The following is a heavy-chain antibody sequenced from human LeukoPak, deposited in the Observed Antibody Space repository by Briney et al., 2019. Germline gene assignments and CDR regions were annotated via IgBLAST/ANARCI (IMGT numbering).Heavy chain of an antibody. CDR2: IKQDGSEK. V-gene: IGHV3-7*01. J-gene: IGHJ4*02. D-gene: IGHD3-10*01. CDR1: GFTFSSYW. CDR3: ARFQGGLWFHVGSYFDY. Sequence: GGSLRLSCAASGFTFSSYWMHWVRQAPGKGLEWVANIKQDGSEKYYVDSVKGRFTISRDNAKNSLYLQMNSLRAEDTAVYYCARFQGGLWFHVGSYFDYWGQGTLATVS.